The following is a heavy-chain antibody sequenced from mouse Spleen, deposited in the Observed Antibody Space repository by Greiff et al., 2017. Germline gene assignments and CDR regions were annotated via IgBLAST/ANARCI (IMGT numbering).Heavy chain of an antibody. Sequence: EVQLVESEGGLVQPGSSMKLSCTASGFTFSDYYMAWVRQVPEKGLEWVANINYDGSSTYYLDSLKSRFIISRDNAKNILYLQMSSLKSEDTATYYCARFPYYYDGSLDYWGQGTTLTVSS. CDR3: ARFPYYYDGSLDY. CDR2: INYDGSST. J-gene: IGHJ2*01. V-gene: IGHV5-16*01. CDR1: GFTFSDYY. D-gene: IGHD1-1*01.